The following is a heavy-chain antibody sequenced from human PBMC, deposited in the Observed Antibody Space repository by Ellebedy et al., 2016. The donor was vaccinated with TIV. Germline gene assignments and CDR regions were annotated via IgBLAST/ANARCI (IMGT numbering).Heavy chain of an antibody. Sequence: PGGSLRLSCVASGFTFSSYAMHWVRQAPGKGLEWVAFISSDGSNKYSADSVKGRFTISRDTSKNTLYLQMNSLRAEDTAVYYCASSGYDFGAFDYWGQGTLVTVSS. CDR1: GFTFSSYA. CDR2: ISSDGSNK. J-gene: IGHJ4*02. V-gene: IGHV3-30-3*01. CDR3: ASSGYDFGAFDY. D-gene: IGHD5-12*01.